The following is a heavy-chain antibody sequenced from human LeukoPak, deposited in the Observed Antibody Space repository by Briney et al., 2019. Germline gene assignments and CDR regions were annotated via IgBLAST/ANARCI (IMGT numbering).Heavy chain of an antibody. CDR1: GGSFSGYY. Sequence: PSETLSLTCAVYGGSFSGYYWSWIRQPPGKGLEWIGEIKHSGSTNYNPSLKSRVTISVDTSKNQFSLKLSSVTAADTAVYYCAGGYSYGRPFDYWGQGTLVTVSS. V-gene: IGHV4-34*01. CDR3: AGGYSYGRPFDY. J-gene: IGHJ4*02. D-gene: IGHD5-18*01. CDR2: IKHSGST.